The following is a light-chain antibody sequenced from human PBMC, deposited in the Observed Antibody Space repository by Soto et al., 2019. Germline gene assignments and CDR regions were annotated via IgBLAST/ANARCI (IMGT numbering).Light chain of an antibody. Sequence: DIQMTQSPSFLSASVGDRVIITCRASQNIGTYLNWYQLRPGRAPRVLIYAASNLQDGVPSRFSGSGSETHFTLTINALQPEDFAAYFCHQSSNTPWTFGQGTRVDVK. CDR3: HQSSNTPWT. J-gene: IGKJ1*01. CDR2: AAS. V-gene: IGKV1-39*01. CDR1: QNIGTY.